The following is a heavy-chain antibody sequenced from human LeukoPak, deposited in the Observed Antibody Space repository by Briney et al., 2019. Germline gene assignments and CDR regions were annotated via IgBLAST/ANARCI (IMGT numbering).Heavy chain of an antibody. V-gene: IGHV1-18*04. CDR3: ARASGSQNPLDY. J-gene: IGHJ4*02. CDR1: GYTFTGYY. Sequence: GASVKVSCKASGYTFTGYYMHWVRQAPGQGLEWMGWISAYNGNTNYAQKLQGRVTMTTDTSTSTAYMELRSLRSDDTAVYYCARASGSQNPLDYWGQGTLVTVSS. CDR2: ISAYNGNT. D-gene: IGHD3-10*01.